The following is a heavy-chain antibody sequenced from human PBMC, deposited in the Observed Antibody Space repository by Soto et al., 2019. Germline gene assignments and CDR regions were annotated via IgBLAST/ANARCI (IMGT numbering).Heavy chain of an antibody. CDR3: ARDRLEDYDFWSGPSTRFDP. J-gene: IGHJ5*02. Sequence: ASVKVSCKASGYTFTSYGISWVQQAPGQGLEWMGWISAYNGNTNYAQKLQGRVTMTTDTSTSTAYMELRSLRSDDTAVYYCARDRLEDYDFWSGPSTRFDPWGQGTLVTVSS. CDR2: ISAYNGNT. V-gene: IGHV1-18*01. D-gene: IGHD3-3*01. CDR1: GYTFTSYG.